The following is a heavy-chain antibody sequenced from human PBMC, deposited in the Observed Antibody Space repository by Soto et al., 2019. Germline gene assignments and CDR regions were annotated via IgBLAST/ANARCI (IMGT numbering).Heavy chain of an antibody. D-gene: IGHD3-22*01. CDR2: NIHIFGTA. V-gene: IGHV1-69*05. J-gene: IGHJ5*02. CDR3: ARPIQYYYVSSGQSTWFDP. CDR1: GGTFSRYA. Sequence: QVQLVQSGAEVKKPGSSVKVSCKASGGTFSRYAISWERQAPGKGLEWRGRNIHIFGTANYAQKFQGRVTVTTDESTSTVYMQLSRLRSEDTAVYYCARPIQYYYVSSGQSTWFDPWRQGTLATVSS.